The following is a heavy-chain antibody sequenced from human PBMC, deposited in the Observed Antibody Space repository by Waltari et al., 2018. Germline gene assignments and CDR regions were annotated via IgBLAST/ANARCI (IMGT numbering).Heavy chain of an antibody. D-gene: IGHD6-19*01. J-gene: IGHJ5*01. V-gene: IGHV3-74*01. CDR1: GFTFSKYW. CDR2: INEDGKTT. CDR3: ARDLAGRDDS. Sequence: EVQLVASGEGLVQPGGSLRLSCAASGFTFSKYWMHWVRQAPGKGLVWVSRINEDGKTTTYADSVKGRFTISRDNAKNTMYLQMKSLRPEDTAVYFCARDLAGRDDSWGQGTLVTVSS.